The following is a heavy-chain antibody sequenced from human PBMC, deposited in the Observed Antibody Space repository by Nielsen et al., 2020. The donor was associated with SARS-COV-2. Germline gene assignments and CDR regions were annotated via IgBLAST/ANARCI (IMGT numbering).Heavy chain of an antibody. V-gene: IGHV4-39*01. CDR3: ARQSWWLANFDD. J-gene: IGHJ4*02. CDR1: GGSMSNSNYY. CDR2: IHYTGST. D-gene: IGHD6-19*01. Sequence: SATLSRTCTVSGGSMSNSNYYWGWNRQPPGRGLEWIGGIHYTGSTYYNPSLTRPATISVDTSKKKFSLRLSSVTAADTAVYYCARQSWWLANFDDWGQGTLVTVSS.